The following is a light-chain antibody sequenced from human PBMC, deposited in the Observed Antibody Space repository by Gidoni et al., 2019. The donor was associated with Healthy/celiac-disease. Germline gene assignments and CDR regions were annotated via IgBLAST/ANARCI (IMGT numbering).Light chain of an antibody. Sequence: DIQFTQSPSFLSASVGDRVTIPCRASQGISSYLAWYQQKPGKAPKLLIYGASTLQSGVPSRFSGSGSGTEFTLTISSLQPEDFATYDCQQLNSYQFTFGPGTKVDIK. V-gene: IGKV1-9*01. J-gene: IGKJ3*01. CDR1: QGISSY. CDR2: GAS. CDR3: QQLNSYQFT.